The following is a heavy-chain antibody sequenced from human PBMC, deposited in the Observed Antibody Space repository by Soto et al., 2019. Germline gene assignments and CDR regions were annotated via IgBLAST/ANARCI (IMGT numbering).Heavy chain of an antibody. CDR3: AREHDYSNYCWFDS. D-gene: IGHD4-4*01. V-gene: IGHV4-59*01. CDR2: IYYSGST. Sequence: XQTLSLPCIVGCGSISSYYWSWIRQPPGKGLEWIGYIYYSGSTNYNPPLKSRVTISVDTSKNQSSLKLTSVTAADTAVYYCAREHDYSNYCWFDSWGQGTLVTVSS. CDR1: CGSISSYY. J-gene: IGHJ5*01.